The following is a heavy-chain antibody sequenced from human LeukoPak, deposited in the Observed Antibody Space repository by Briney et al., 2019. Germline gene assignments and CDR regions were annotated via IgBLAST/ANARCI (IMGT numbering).Heavy chain of an antibody. Sequence: GRSLRLSCAASGFTVSNNYMAWVSHAPGKGLEWVSFMYSDVNTYYADSVKGRFTISTDNSENKLYLQMNSLRADDTAVYYCARGVLGLKPLDYWGQGTLVTVSS. V-gene: IGHV3-53*01. CDR1: GFTVSNNY. J-gene: IGHJ4*02. D-gene: IGHD1-26*01. CDR3: ARGVLGLKPLDY. CDR2: MYSDVNT.